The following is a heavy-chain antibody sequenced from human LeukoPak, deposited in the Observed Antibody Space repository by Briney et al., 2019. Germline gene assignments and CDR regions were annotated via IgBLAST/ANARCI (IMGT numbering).Heavy chain of an antibody. Sequence: PSQTLSLTCAISGDSVSSNSATWNWIRQSPSRGLEWLGRTYYRSKWYNDYAISVKSRITINPDTSKNQFSLQLNSVSPEDTAVYYCARDPDPFSRFSIFDIWGQGTMVTVSS. CDR3: ARDPDPFSRFSIFDI. CDR2: TYYRSKWYN. J-gene: IGHJ3*02. CDR1: GDSVSSNSAT. V-gene: IGHV6-1*01.